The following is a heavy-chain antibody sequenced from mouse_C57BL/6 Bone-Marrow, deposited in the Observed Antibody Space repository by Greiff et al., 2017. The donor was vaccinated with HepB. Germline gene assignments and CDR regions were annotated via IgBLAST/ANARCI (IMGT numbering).Heavy chain of an antibody. V-gene: IGHV5-4*01. D-gene: IGHD1-1*02. Sequence: EVQRVESGGGLVKPGGSLKLSCAASGFTFSSYAMSWVRQTPEKRLEWVATISDGGSYTYYPDNVKGRFTISRDNAKNNLYLQMSHLKSEDTAMYYCARDGYGPAYWGQGTLVTVSA. CDR3: ARDGYGPAY. J-gene: IGHJ3*01. CDR1: GFTFSSYA. CDR2: ISDGGSYT.